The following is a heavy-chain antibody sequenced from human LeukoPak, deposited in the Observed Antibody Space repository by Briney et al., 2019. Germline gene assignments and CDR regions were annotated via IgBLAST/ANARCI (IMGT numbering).Heavy chain of an antibody. Sequence: GGSLRLSCAASGFTFSNYAMSWVRQPPGKGLEWVSAISESGETIFYADSVKGRFTISRHNTENTLYLQMNSLRAEDTALYYCAKALFYDGGGSSHRTFDYWGQGSLVTVSS. J-gene: IGHJ4*02. CDR1: GFTFSNYA. CDR3: AKALFYDGGGSSHRTFDY. V-gene: IGHV3-23*01. CDR2: ISESGETI. D-gene: IGHD3-22*01.